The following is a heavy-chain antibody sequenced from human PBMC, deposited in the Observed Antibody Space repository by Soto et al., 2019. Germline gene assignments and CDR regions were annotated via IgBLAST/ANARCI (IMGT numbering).Heavy chain of an antibody. V-gene: IGHV1-18*01. Sequence: QVQLVQSGAEVKKPGASVKVSCKASGYTFTSYGISWVRQAPGQGLEWMGWISAYNGNTNYAQKLQGRVTMTTDTSTSTAYMELRSLRSDDTAVYYCARDWGLTYYYDSSGYTFFDYWGQGTLVTVSS. CDR3: ARDWGLTYYYDSSGYTFFDY. J-gene: IGHJ4*02. CDR1: GYTFTSYG. CDR2: ISAYNGNT. D-gene: IGHD3-22*01.